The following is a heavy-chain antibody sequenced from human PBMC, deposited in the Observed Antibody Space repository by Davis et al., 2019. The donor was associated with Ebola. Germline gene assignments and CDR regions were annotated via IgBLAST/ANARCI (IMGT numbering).Heavy chain of an antibody. D-gene: IGHD6-13*01. CDR3: ARRGHSSSWYVHYYGMDV. CDR2: IDPSDSYT. CDR1: GYSFTSYW. V-gene: IGHV5-10-1*01. Sequence: GESLKISCYTSGYSFTSYWISWVRQMPGKGLEWMGRIDPSDSYTNYSPSFQGHVTISADKSISTAYLQWSSLKASDTAMYYCARRGHSSSWYVHYYGMDVWGQGTTVTVSS. J-gene: IGHJ6*02.